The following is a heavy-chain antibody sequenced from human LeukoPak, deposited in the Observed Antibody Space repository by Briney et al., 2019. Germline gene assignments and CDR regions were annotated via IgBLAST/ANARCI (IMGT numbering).Heavy chain of an antibody. J-gene: IGHJ5*02. CDR3: ARERASYPNWFDP. CDR2: IYYSGST. Sequence: PSETLSLTCTVSGGSISSGGYYWSWIRQHPGKGLEWIGYIYYSGSTYYNPSLKSRVTISVDTSKNQFSLKLSSVTAADTAVYYCARERASYPNWFDPWGQGTLVTVSS. CDR1: GGSISSGGYY. V-gene: IGHV4-31*03.